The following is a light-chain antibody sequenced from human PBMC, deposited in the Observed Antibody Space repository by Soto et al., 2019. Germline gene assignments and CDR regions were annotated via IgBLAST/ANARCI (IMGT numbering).Light chain of an antibody. CDR2: LGS. V-gene: IGKV2-28*01. CDR3: MQALQSPRT. J-gene: IGKJ2*01. Sequence: EIDITQSPLSLPVTPGEPASISCRCSQSLSHRNGKTYLDRYLQKPEQSPHLLICLGSNRASGVLDRFTGSGSGADFTLKVSRVEAEDVGVYYCMQALQSPRTFGQRTKLGIK. CDR1: QSLSHRNGKTY.